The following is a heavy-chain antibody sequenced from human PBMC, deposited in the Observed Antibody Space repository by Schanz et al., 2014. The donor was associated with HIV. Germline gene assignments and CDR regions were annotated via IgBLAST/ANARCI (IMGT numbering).Heavy chain of an antibody. Sequence: QVQLVESGGGVVQPGRSLRLSCAASGFTFSSYGMHWVRQAPGKGLDWVAIIWYDGSNKYYADSVKGRFTISRDNSKNTVYLQMNSLRAEDTAVYYCARMEQLIIGYYYGMDVWGQGTTVTVSS. CDR1: GFTFSSYG. CDR3: ARMEQLIIGYYYGMDV. V-gene: IGHV3-33*01. D-gene: IGHD3-16*01. CDR2: IWYDGSNK. J-gene: IGHJ6*02.